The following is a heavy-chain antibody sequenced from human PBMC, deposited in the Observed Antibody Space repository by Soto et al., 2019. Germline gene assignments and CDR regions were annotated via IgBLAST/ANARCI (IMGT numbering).Heavy chain of an antibody. V-gene: IGHV3-30-3*01. J-gene: IGHJ4*02. CDR3: ARDIHDPYCTNGVCYPFDS. CDR1: GFTFSSYA. CDR2: ISYDGSNK. D-gene: IGHD2-8*01. Sequence: PGGSLRLSCAASGFTFSSYAMHWVRQAPGKGLEWVAVISYDGSNKYYADSVKGRFTISRDNSKNTLYLQMNSLRAEDTAVYYCARDIHDPYCTNGVCYPFDSWGPGTLVTVSS.